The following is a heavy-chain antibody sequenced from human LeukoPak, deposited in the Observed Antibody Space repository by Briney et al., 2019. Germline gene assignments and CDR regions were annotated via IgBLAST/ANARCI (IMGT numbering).Heavy chain of an antibody. Sequence: QPGRSLRLSCAASGFIFSSYGMHWVRQAPGKGLEWVALIWYDGSKSHHADSVKGRFTISRDNSKNTLYLQMNSLRVEDTAVYYCARDSLVRAPPKAFDIWGQGTMVTVSS. D-gene: IGHD3-10*01. CDR2: IWYDGSKS. CDR3: ARDSLVRAPPKAFDI. V-gene: IGHV3-33*01. J-gene: IGHJ3*02. CDR1: GFIFSSYG.